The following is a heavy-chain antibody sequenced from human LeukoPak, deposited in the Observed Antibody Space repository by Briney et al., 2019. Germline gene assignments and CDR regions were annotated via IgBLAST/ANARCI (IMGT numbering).Heavy chain of an antibody. CDR3: ARRPLSSYYFDY. J-gene: IGHJ4*02. CDR2: IYYSGSA. V-gene: IGHV4-59*08. Sequence: TSETLSLTCTVSGGSITSYYWSWIRQPPGKGLEWIGYIYYSGSANYNPSLKSRVTISVDTSNNQFSLKLRSVTAADTAVYYCARRPLSSYYFDYWGQGTPVTVSS. D-gene: IGHD2/OR15-2a*01. CDR1: GGSITSYY.